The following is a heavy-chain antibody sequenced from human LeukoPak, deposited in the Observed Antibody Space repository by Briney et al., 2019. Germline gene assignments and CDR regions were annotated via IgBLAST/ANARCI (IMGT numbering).Heavy chain of an antibody. Sequence: SVKVSYKASGGTFSSYAISWVRQAPGQGLEWMGGIIPIFGTANYAQKFQGRVTITADESTSTAYMELSSLRSEDTAVYYCAREGSGQYYFDYWGQGTLVTVSS. D-gene: IGHD6-19*01. J-gene: IGHJ4*02. V-gene: IGHV1-69*13. CDR2: IIPIFGTA. CDR3: AREGSGQYYFDY. CDR1: GGTFSSYA.